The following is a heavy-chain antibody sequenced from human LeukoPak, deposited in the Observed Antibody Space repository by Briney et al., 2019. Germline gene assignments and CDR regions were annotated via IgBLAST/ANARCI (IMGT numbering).Heavy chain of an antibody. Sequence: PGGSLRLSCAASGFTFSSYGMHWVRQAPGKGLEWVAVIWYDGSNKYYADSVKGRFTISRDNSKNTLYLQMNSLRAEDTAVYYCARDPRVLSAFDIWGQGTMVTVSS. D-gene: IGHD4/OR15-4a*01. CDR1: GFTFSSYG. V-gene: IGHV3-33*01. CDR2: IWYDGSNK. J-gene: IGHJ3*02. CDR3: ARDPRVLSAFDI.